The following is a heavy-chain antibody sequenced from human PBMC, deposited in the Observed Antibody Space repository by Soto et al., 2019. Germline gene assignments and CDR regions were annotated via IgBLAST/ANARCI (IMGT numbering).Heavy chain of an antibody. Sequence: GGSLRLSCAASGFTFSSYWMSWVRQAPGKGLEWVANIKQDGSEKYYVDSVEGRFTISRDNAKNSLYLQMNSLRAEDTAVYYCARTLYYDSSGYYYTPLFDYWGQGTLVTVSS. D-gene: IGHD3-22*01. J-gene: IGHJ4*02. CDR1: GFTFSSYW. V-gene: IGHV3-7*01. CDR2: IKQDGSEK. CDR3: ARTLYYDSSGYYYTPLFDY.